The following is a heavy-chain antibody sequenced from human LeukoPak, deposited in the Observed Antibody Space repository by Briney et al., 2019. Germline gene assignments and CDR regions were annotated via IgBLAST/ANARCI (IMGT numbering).Heavy chain of an antibody. Sequence: SETLSLTCSVSGGSISTSYWIWIRQPPGKGLEWIGYIYNSGSTNYNPSFKSRVTISVDMSKNQFSLKLSSVTAADTAVYYCARPKYADYDWPDWYFDLWGRATLVTVSS. D-gene: IGHD4-17*01. CDR1: GGSISTSY. V-gene: IGHV4-59*01. J-gene: IGHJ2*01. CDR2: IYNSGST. CDR3: ARPKYADYDWPDWYFDL.